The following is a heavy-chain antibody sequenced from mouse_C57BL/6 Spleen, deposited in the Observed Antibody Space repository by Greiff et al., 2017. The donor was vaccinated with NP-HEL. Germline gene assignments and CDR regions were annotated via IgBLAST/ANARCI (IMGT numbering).Heavy chain of an antibody. CDR2: IYPGSGNT. Sequence: QVQLQQSGAELVRPGASVKLSCKASGYTFTDYYINWVKQRPGQGLEWIARIYPGSGNTYYNEKFKGKATLTAEKSSSTAYMQLSSLTSEDSAVYFCARANKYHDDYWGQGTTLTVSS. V-gene: IGHV1-76*01. CDR1: GYTFTDYY. CDR3: ARANKYHDDY. J-gene: IGHJ2*01. D-gene: IGHD5-1*01.